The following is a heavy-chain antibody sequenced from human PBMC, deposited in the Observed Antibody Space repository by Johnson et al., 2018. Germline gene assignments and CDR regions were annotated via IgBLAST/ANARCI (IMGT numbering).Heavy chain of an antibody. Sequence: VQLVESGGGLVQPGGSXRLSCAASGFTFSNAWMNWVRQAPGKGLEWVGRIKGKTDGGTTDYAAPVQGRCTISRDDSTNTLYLHMNSLKTEDTAEYYSPALSTVVGGDDAFDIWGQGTMVTVSS. CDR2: IKGKTDGGTT. CDR3: PALSTVVGGDDAFDI. CDR1: GFTFSNAW. D-gene: IGHD2-21*01. J-gene: IGHJ3*02. V-gene: IGHV3-15*07.